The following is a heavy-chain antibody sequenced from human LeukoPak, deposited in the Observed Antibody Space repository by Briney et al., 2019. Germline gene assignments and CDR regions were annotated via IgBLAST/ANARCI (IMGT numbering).Heavy chain of an antibody. CDR2: ISYDGSNK. Sequence: PGGSLRLSCAASGFSFNTYGMHWVRQAPGKGLEWVAVISYDGSNKYYADSVKGRFTISRDNSKNTLYLQMNSLRAEDTAVYYCAGGSIPDWGQGTLVTVSS. CDR1: GFSFNTYG. CDR3: AGGSIPD. J-gene: IGHJ4*02. V-gene: IGHV3-30*19. D-gene: IGHD2-2*01.